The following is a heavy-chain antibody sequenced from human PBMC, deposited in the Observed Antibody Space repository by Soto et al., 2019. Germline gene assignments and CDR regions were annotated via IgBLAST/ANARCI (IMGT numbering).Heavy chain of an antibody. D-gene: IGHD2-15*01. V-gene: IGHV4-4*02. CDR2: IYHSGST. CDR1: GGSISSSNW. Sequence: PSETLSLTCAVSGGSISSSNWWSWVRQPPGKGLEWIGEIYHSGSTNYNPSLKSRVTISVDKSKNQFSLKLSSVTAADTAVYYCARGFLGYCSGGTCYKFDDWGQGTLVPVSS. CDR3: ARGFLGYCSGGTCYKFDD. J-gene: IGHJ5*02.